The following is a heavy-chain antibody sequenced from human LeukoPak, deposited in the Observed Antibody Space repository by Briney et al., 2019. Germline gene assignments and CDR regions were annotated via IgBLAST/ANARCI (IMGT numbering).Heavy chain of an antibody. D-gene: IGHD3-16*01. CDR3: ARDRKSRYSYASEY. V-gene: IGHV1-69*11. J-gene: IGHJ4*02. CDR1: GGTFSRYA. CDR2: TIPTIGTT. Sequence: SVKASCKASGGTFSRYAVSWVRQAPGQGLEWMGRTIPTIGTTNYAQKFQGRVTINVDGSTTIAYMELSNLRSEDTAVYYCARDRKSRYSYASEYWGQGTLVTVSS.